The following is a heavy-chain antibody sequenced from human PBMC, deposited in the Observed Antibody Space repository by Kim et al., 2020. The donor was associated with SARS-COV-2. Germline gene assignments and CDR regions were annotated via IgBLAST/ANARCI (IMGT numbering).Heavy chain of an antibody. CDR1: GFSFRDYY. D-gene: IGHD3-3*01. CDR3: ASQDDSWSGFDY. V-gene: IGHV3-11*03. CDR2: IGSSGSYI. Sequence: GGSLRLSCAASGFSFRDYYMSWIRQAPGKGLELISYIGSSGSYIAYTDSVKGRFSISRDNAENLLYLQMNSLRTEDTAVYYCASQDDSWSGFDYWGQGTL. J-gene: IGHJ4*02.